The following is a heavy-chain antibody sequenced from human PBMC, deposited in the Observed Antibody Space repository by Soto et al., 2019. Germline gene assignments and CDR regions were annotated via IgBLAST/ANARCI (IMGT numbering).Heavy chain of an antibody. CDR3: AISSRLFTFDY. Sequence: SETLSRTCTVSGGSISSYYWSWIRQPPGKGLEWIGYIYYSGSTNYNPSLKSRVTISVDTSKNQFSLKLSSVTAADTAVYYCAISSRLFTFDYWGQGPLVTVS. D-gene: IGHD3-22*01. CDR1: GGSISSYY. J-gene: IGHJ4*02. CDR2: IYYSGST. V-gene: IGHV4-59*01.